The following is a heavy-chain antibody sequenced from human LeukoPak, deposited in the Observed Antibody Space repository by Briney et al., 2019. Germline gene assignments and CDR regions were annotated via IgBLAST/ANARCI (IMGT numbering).Heavy chain of an antibody. J-gene: IGHJ3*02. CDR1: GYTFTNYW. V-gene: IGHV5-51*01. Sequence: GESLKISCKRSGYTFTNYWIGWVRQMPGKGLEWMGIIYPGDSDTRYSSSFRGQVTISADKSINTAYVQWSSLKASDTAMYYCASPSGSDALLDIWGQGTMVTVSS. CDR2: IYPGDSDT. CDR3: ASPSGSDALLDI. D-gene: IGHD2-21*01.